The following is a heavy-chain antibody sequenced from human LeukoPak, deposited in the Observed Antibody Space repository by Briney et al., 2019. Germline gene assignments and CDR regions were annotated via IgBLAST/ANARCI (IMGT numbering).Heavy chain of an antibody. V-gene: IGHV4-59*01. J-gene: IGHJ3*01. CDR1: GGSISSSY. D-gene: IGHD2-2*01. CDR2: IYYTGST. Sequence: SETLSLTCTVSGGSISSSYWTWIRQPPGKGLEWIGYIYYTGSTNYNPSLKSRVTISVDTSKNQFSLKLSSVTTADTAIYYCAKTRFCISTSCYADTWGQGTMVTVSS. CDR3: AKTRFCISTSCYADT.